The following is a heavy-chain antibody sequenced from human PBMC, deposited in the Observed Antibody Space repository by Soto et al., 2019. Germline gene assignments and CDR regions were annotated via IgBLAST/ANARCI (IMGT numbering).Heavy chain of an antibody. J-gene: IGHJ4*02. V-gene: IGHV3-23*01. CDR1: GFTFSSYA. D-gene: IGHD3-9*01. CDR3: ANVNYDILTGYQPLDY. CDR2: ISGSGGST. Sequence: GGSLRLSCAASGFTFSSYAMSWVRQAPGKGLEWVSAISGSGGSTYYADSVKGRFTISRDNSKNTLYLQMNSLRSEDTAVYYCANVNYDILTGYQPLDYWGQGTLVTVSS.